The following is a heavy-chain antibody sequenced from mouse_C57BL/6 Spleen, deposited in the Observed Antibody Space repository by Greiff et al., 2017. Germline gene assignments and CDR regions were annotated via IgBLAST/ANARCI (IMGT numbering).Heavy chain of an antibody. D-gene: IGHD1-3*01. CDR1: GFTFSDAW. Sequence: EVQLQQSGGGLVQPGGSMKLSCAASGFTFSDAWMDWVRQSPEKGLEWVAEIRNKANNHATYYAESVKGRFTISRDDSKSSVYLQMNSLRAEDTGIYYCTRDNYLDAMDYWGQGTSVTVSS. CDR2: IRNKANNHAT. J-gene: IGHJ4*01. V-gene: IGHV6-6*01. CDR3: TRDNYLDAMDY.